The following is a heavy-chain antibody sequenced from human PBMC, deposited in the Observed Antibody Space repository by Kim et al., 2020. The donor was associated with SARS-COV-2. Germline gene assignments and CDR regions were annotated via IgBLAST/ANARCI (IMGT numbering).Heavy chain of an antibody. V-gene: IGHV3-43D*03. Sequence: YAAYVRGRLTISRDNYRNSLYLQMNSLTADDTGLYYCAKGIFGSGVYSLDVWGQGTTVTVSS. J-gene: IGHJ6*02. D-gene: IGHD3-3*01. CDR3: AKGIFGSGVYSLDV.